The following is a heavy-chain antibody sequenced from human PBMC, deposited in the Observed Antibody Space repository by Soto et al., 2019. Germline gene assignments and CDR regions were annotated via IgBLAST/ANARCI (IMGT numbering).Heavy chain of an antibody. CDR2: ISSSSSTI. D-gene: IGHD3-16*01. V-gene: IGHV3-48*01. J-gene: IGHJ6*03. CDR3: ARDLLYDYITPYYMDV. CDR1: GFTFSSYS. Sequence: PGGSLRLSCAASGFTFSSYSMNWVRQAPGKGLEWVSYISSSSSTIYYADSVKGRFTISRDNAKNSLYLQMNSLRAEDTAVYYCARDLLYDYITPYYMDVWGKGTTVTVSS.